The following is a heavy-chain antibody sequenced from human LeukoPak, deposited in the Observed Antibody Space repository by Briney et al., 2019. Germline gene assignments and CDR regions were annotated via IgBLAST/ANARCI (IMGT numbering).Heavy chain of an antibody. D-gene: IGHD3-16*01. Sequence: PGGSLRLSCAASGFTFSNAWMSWVRQAPGKGLEWVGRIKSKKDGGTTDYATPVKGRFTISRDDSKNTVYLQMNGLKTEDTALYYCSTFADDGYWGQGTLVTVSS. CDR3: STFADDGY. CDR1: GFTFSNAW. CDR2: IKSKKDGGTT. V-gene: IGHV3-15*01. J-gene: IGHJ4*02.